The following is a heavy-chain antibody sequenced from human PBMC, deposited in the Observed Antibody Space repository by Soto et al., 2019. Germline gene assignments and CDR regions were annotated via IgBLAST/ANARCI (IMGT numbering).Heavy chain of an antibody. CDR1: GFTFSSYG. J-gene: IGHJ5*02. D-gene: IGHD2-21*02. Sequence: PGGSLRLSCAASGFTFSSYGMHWVRQAPGKGLEWVAVMSYDGSNKYYADSVKGRFTISRDNSKNTLYLQMNSLRAEDTAVYYCAKAPGRTVNWFDPWGQGTLVTVSS. V-gene: IGHV3-30*18. CDR2: MSYDGSNK. CDR3: AKAPGRTVNWFDP.